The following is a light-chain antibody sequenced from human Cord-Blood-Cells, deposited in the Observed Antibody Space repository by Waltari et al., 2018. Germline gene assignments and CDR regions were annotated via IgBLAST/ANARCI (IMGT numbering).Light chain of an antibody. CDR2: EDN. J-gene: IGLJ3*02. CDR1: SGSIASKY. V-gene: IGLV6-57*01. CDR3: QSYDSSNQV. Sequence: NFMLTQPHSVSASPGKTVTISCTRSSGSIASKYVQWYQQRPGSCPTTVIYEDNQRPSGVPDRFSGSIDSSSNSASLTISGLKTEDEADYYCQSYDSSNQVFGGGTKLTVL.